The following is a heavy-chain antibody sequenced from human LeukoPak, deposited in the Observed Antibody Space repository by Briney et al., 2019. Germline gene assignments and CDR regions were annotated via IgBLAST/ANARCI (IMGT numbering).Heavy chain of an antibody. CDR1: GGSISSSSYY. Sequence: SETLSLTCTASGGSISSSSYYWGWIRQPPGKGLEWIGSIYYSGSTYYNPSLKSRVTISVDTSKNQFSLKLSSVTAADTAVYYCARDLPNGYCSSTSCYRGGNWFDPWGQGTLVTVSS. D-gene: IGHD2-2*03. J-gene: IGHJ5*02. V-gene: IGHV4-39*07. CDR3: ARDLPNGYCSSTSCYRGGNWFDP. CDR2: IYYSGST.